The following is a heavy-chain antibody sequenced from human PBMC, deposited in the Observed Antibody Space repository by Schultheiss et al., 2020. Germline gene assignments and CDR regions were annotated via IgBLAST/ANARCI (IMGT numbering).Heavy chain of an antibody. Sequence: SETLSLTCAVYGGSFSGYYWTWIRQPPGKGLEWIGTIYHSGSTNYNPSLKSRVTISVDTSKYQFSLKLSSVTAADTAVYYCARVSDWLSSTHFDYWGQGTLVTVSS. D-gene: IGHD3-9*01. V-gene: IGHV4-34*01. J-gene: IGHJ4*02. CDR3: ARVSDWLSSTHFDY. CDR1: GGSFSGYY. CDR2: IYHSGST.